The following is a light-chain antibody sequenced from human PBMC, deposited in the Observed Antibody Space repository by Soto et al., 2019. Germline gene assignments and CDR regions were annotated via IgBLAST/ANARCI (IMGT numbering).Light chain of an antibody. V-gene: IGLV2-8*01. J-gene: IGLJ1*01. CDR3: FSYADTNNFV. CDR2: EVN. CDR1: NNDVGAFNL. Sequence: QSALTQPASVSGSPGQSITISCTGTNNDVGAFNLVSWYQQHPVKAPKLIIYEVNRRPAGAPDRFSGSKSGNTASLTVSGLQAEDEADYYCFSYADTNNFVFGSGTKLTVL.